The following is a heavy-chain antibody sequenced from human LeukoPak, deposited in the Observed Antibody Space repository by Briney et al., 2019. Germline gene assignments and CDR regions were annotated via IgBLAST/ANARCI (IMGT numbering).Heavy chain of an antibody. V-gene: IGHV3-43*02. J-gene: IGHJ4*02. CDR1: GFTFDDYA. D-gene: IGHD3-10*01. CDR2: ISGDGSTT. CDR3: AKDMWRFGELDYDY. Sequence: GGSLRLSCAVSGFTFDDYAMHWVRRAPGKGLEWVSLISGDGSTTYYADSVKGRFTISRDNSKNSLYLQMNSLRTEDTALYYCAKDMWRFGELDYDYWGQGTLVTVSS.